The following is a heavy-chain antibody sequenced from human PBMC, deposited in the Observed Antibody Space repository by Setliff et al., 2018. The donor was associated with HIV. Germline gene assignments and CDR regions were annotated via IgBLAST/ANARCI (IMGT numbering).Heavy chain of an antibody. Sequence: PGGSLRLSCAASGFTFDDSDMSWVRQPPGKGLEWVAGMKWRAGDTFYADSVKGRFTISRDNARNSLYLEMNSLRAEDTAVYYCARDLYDSSGYHYYMDVWGKGTTVTVSS. CDR1: GFTFDDSD. CDR2: MKWRAGDT. V-gene: IGHV3-20*04. CDR3: ARDLYDSSGYHYYMDV. D-gene: IGHD3-22*01. J-gene: IGHJ6*03.